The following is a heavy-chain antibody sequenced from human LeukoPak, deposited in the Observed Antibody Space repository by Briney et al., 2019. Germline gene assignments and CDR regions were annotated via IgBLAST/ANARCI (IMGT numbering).Heavy chain of an antibody. CDR2: IYNSGST. CDR3: AGDVDIVATIGDY. V-gene: IGHV4-61*01. CDR1: GGSISSSSYY. Sequence: SETLSLTCTVSGGSISSSSYYWSWIRQPPGKGLEWIGYIYNSGSTNYNPSLKSRVTISVDTSKNQFSLKLSSVTAADTAVYYCAGDVDIVATIGDYWGQGTLVTVSS. J-gene: IGHJ4*02. D-gene: IGHD5-12*01.